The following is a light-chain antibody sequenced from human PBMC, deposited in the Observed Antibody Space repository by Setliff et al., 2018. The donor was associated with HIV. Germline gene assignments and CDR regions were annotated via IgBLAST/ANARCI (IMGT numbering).Light chain of an antibody. J-gene: IGLJ3*02. Sequence: QSALAQPASVSGSPGQSITIFCIGTSSDVGGYNYVSWYQQHPGKAPKLIIYEVTNRPSGVSNRFSGSKSGNTASLTISGLQAEDEADYYCSSYTRSITWVFGGGTQLTVL. CDR2: EVT. CDR1: SSDVGGYNY. V-gene: IGLV2-14*01. CDR3: SSYTRSITWV.